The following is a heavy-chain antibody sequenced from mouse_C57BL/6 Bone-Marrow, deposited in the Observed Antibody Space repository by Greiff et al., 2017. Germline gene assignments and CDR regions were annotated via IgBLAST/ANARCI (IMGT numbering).Heavy chain of an antibody. D-gene: IGHD2-1*01. V-gene: IGHV1-54*01. CDR3: AKRSHIYYGNFYAMDY. CDR1: GYAFTNYL. J-gene: IGHJ4*01. CDR2: INPGSGGT. Sequence: VKLMESGAELVRPGTSVKVSCKASGYAFTNYLIEWVKQRPGQGLEWIGVINPGSGGTNYNEKFKGKATLTADKSSSTAYMQLSSLTSEDSAVYFCAKRSHIYYGNFYAMDYWGQGTSVTVSS.